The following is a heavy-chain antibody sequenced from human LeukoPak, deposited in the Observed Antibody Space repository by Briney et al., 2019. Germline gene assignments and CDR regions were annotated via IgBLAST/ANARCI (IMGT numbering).Heavy chain of an antibody. V-gene: IGHV6-1*01. CDR1: GDSVSSNSAS. J-gene: IGHJ4*02. CDR3: ARDRPNSSAWTPLDY. D-gene: IGHD6-19*01. CDR2: TYYRSKWYY. Sequence: SQTPSLTCAISGDSVSSNSASWNWIRQSPSRGLEWLGRTYYRSKWYYEYALSVKSRITINPDTSKNQFSLQLNSVTPEDTAVYYCARDRPNSSAWTPLDYWGQGTLVSVSS.